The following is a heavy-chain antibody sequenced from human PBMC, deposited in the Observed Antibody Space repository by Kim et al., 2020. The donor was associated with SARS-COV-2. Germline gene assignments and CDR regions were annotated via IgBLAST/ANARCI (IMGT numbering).Heavy chain of an antibody. V-gene: IGHV1-8*01. Sequence: ASVKVSCKAYGYTFTNSDINWVRQATGQGLEWMGWMNPKSGNTGYAQKLQGRVSMTRDTSITTAYMELSSLRSEDTAVYYCVRNYYVWGTDWFDPWGQGTLVTVSS. CDR3: VRNYYVWGTDWFDP. D-gene: IGHD3-16*01. J-gene: IGHJ5*02. CDR2: MNPKSGNT. CDR1: GYTFTNSD.